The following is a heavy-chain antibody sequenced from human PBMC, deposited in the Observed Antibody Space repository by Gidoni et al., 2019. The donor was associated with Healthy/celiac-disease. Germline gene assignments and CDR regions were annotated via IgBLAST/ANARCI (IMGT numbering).Heavy chain of an antibody. Sequence: EVQLVESGGGLVQPGGSLRLSCAASGFTFSSYSMNWVRQAPGKGLEWVSYISSSSSTIYYADSVKGRFTISRDNAKNSLYLQMNSLRAEDTAVYYCARAPNYYDSSGPDYWGQGTLVTVSS. CDR3: ARAPNYYDSSGPDY. CDR2: ISSSSSTI. CDR1: GFTFSSYS. V-gene: IGHV3-48*01. J-gene: IGHJ4*02. D-gene: IGHD3-22*01.